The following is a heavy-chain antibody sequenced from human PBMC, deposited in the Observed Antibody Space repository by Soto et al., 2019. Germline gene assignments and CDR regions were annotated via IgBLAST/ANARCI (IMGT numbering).Heavy chain of an antibody. V-gene: IGHV4-31*03. J-gene: IGHJ5*02. CDR3: ARDRHNNFFDP. D-gene: IGHD6-6*01. CDR2: IYYSGST. Sequence: QVQLQESGPGLVKPSQTLSLTCTVSGASMSSGGYYWTWIRQSPGKGLEWIGYIYYSGSTYYNPSLEXRXAXSXHTSRSQFSLTLPSVTAADTAIYSCARDRHNNFFDPWGQGTLVTVSS. CDR1: GASMSSGGYY.